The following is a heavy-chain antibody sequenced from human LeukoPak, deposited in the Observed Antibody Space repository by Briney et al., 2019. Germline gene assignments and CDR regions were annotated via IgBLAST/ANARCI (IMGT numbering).Heavy chain of an antibody. CDR3: TRRTRGYSYGPPYFDY. CDR1: GFTFSGSA. Sequence: GGSMRPSCAASGFTFSGSAMHWVRQASGKGLEWVGSIRSKANSYATAYAASVKGRFTISRDDSKNTAYLQMNSLKTEDTAVYYCTRRTRGYSYGPPYFDYWGQGTLVTVSS. CDR2: IRSKANSYAT. V-gene: IGHV3-73*01. D-gene: IGHD5-18*01. J-gene: IGHJ4*02.